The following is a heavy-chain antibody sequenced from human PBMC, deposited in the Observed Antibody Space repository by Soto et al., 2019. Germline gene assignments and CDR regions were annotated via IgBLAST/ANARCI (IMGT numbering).Heavy chain of an antibody. Sequence: GGSLRLSCAASGFTFSGSAMHWVRQASGKGLEWVGRIRSKANSYATTYAASVKGRFTISRDDSKNTAYLQMNSLKTEDKAVYYCTRLEYTSLIAVARDYYGMDVWGQGTTVTVSS. CDR1: GFTFSGSA. CDR3: TRLEYTSLIAVARDYYGMDV. D-gene: IGHD6-19*01. J-gene: IGHJ6*02. V-gene: IGHV3-73*01. CDR2: IRSKANSYAT.